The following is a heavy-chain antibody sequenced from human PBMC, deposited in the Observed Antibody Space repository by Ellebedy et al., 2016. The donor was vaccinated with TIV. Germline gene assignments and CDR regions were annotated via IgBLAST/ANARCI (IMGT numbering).Heavy chain of an antibody. V-gene: IGHV3-53*01. Sequence: GGSLRLSRAASGFTVSSSYMNWVRQAPGKGLEWVSGISAGGNTYYADSVKGRFTISRNDSKNTVYLQMSSLRAEDTANYYCAREAGTSGWYSGFQHWGQGTLVTVSS. CDR2: ISAGGNT. CDR1: GFTVSSSY. D-gene: IGHD6-19*01. CDR3: AREAGTSGWYSGFQH. J-gene: IGHJ1*01.